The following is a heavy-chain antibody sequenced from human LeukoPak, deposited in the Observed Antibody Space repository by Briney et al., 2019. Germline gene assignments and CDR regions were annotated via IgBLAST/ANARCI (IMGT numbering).Heavy chain of an antibody. V-gene: IGHV3-30-3*01. Sequence: GGSLRLSCVASGISLRSYSVHWVRQAPGKGLEWVALTSHDESNKKYADSVRGRCTISRDNSRDTVFLQLSNLRHEDTADCAKGDAAGAYRTDFWGPGTRVTVSS. CDR3: GDAAGAYRTDF. J-gene: IGHJ4*02. D-gene: IGHD6-13*01. CDR2: TSHDESNK. CDR1: GISLRSYS.